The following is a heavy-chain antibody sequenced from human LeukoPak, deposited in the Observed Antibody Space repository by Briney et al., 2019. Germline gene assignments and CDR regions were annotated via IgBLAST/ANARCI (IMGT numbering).Heavy chain of an antibody. J-gene: IGHJ6*02. CDR1: GYTFTSYG. CDR3: ARAEDIVVVPAATYYYYGMDV. D-gene: IGHD2-2*01. CDR2: ISAYNGNT. Sequence: ASVKVSCTASGYTFTSYGISWVRQAPGQGLEWMGWISAYNGNTNYAQKLQGRVTMTTDTSTSTAYMELRSLRSDDTAVYYCARAEDIVVVPAATYYYYGMDVWGQGTTVTVSS. V-gene: IGHV1-18*01.